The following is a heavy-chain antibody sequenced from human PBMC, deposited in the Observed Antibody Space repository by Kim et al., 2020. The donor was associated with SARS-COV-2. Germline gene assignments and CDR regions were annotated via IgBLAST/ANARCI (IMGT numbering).Heavy chain of an antibody. CDR3: ARHKMSTNAFDI. D-gene: IGHD1-1*01. CDR2: T. J-gene: IGHJ3*02. Sequence: TNYNPSRRGRVTISLDKSKNQVSLTLTTVTAVDTAIYYCARHKMSTNAFDIWGQGTTVTVSS. V-gene: IGHV4-4*02.